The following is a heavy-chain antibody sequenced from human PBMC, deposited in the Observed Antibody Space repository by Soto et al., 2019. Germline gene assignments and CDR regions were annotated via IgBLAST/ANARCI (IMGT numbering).Heavy chain of an antibody. CDR2: ISAYNGNT. V-gene: IGHV1-18*01. CDR3: ARWGPAAPNYYYYGMDV. CDR1: GYSFFTYV. D-gene: IGHD2-2*01. J-gene: IGHJ6*02. Sequence: GDSVKVSCKASGYSFFTYVITWVLQAPGQGLEWMGCISAYNGNTKYAENFQGRVTMTTDTSTSTVYMELKSLRSDDTAVYYCARWGPAAPNYYYYGMDVWGQGTTVTVSS.